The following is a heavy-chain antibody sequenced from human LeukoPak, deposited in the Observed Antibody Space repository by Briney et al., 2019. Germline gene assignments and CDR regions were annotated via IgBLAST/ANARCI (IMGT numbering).Heavy chain of an antibody. J-gene: IGHJ4*02. CDR2: ITSSSSYI. CDR1: GFTFSSYN. CDR3: AKRSATSSGYFDF. V-gene: IGHV3-21*04. Sequence: GGSLRLSCAASGFTFSSYNMNWVRQAPGKGLEWVSSITSSSSYIYYADSVKGRFTISRDNSKNTIFLQMNSLRAEDTAIYYCAKRSATSSGYFDFWGRGTLVTVSS. D-gene: IGHD3-22*01.